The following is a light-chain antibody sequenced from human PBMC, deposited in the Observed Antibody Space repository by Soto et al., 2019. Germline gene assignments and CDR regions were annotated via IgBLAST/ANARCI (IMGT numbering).Light chain of an antibody. J-gene: IGLJ3*02. CDR1: SSNIGNNY. Sequence: QSVLTQPPSVSAAPGQTVTISCSGSSSNIGNNYVSWYQQLPGTAPKLLIYDNNKRPSGIPDRFSGSKSGTSATLGITGRQTGDEAADYCGTWDSSLSVWVFGGGTKLTVL. CDR2: DNN. V-gene: IGLV1-51*01. CDR3: GTWDSSLSVWV.